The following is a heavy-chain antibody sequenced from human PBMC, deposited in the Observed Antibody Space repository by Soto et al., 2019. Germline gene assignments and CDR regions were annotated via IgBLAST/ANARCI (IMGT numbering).Heavy chain of an antibody. CDR2: MNPGSGDT. D-gene: IGHD3-16*01. CDR3: ARMATFGSLNWFDP. V-gene: IGHV1-8*01. Sequence: ASVKVSCKASGYSFTNNDASWVRQATGQGLEWMGWMNPGSGDTGYAQKFQGRVTMTRDISIATAYMELSSLRSDDTAIYYCARMATFGSLNWFDPWGQGNQVTVSS. CDR1: GYSFTNND. J-gene: IGHJ5*02.